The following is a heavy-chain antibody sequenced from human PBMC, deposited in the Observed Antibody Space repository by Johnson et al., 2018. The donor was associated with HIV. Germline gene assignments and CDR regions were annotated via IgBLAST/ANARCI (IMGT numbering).Heavy chain of an antibody. CDR3: ARVGATAAFDI. J-gene: IGHJ3*02. CDR2: IRWNSGSI. D-gene: IGHD1-26*01. CDR1: GFTFDDYA. V-gene: IGHV3-9*01. Sequence: VQLVESGGGVDQPGRSLRLSCAASGFTFDDYAMHWVRQAPGKGLEWVSGIRWNSGSIGYVDSVTGRFTISRDNAKNSLYLQMNSLRAEDTAVYYCARVGATAAFDIWGQGTMVTVSS.